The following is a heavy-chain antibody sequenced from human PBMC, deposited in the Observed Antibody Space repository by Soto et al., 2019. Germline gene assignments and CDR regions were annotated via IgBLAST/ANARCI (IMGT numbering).Heavy chain of an antibody. D-gene: IGHD3-10*01. J-gene: IGHJ4*02. CDR3: VRGLLWFGELSPFGY. CDR2: INAGNGNT. Sequence: GASVKVSCKASGYTFTNYAIHWVRQAPGQRLEWMGWINAGNGNTMSSQKFQGRVTITRETSASTAYMELSSLRSEDTALYYCVRGLLWFGELSPFGYWGQGTLVTVSS. V-gene: IGHV1-3*01. CDR1: GYTFTNYA.